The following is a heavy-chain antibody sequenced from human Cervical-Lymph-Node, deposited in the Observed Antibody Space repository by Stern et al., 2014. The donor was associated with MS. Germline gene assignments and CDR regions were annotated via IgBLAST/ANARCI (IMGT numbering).Heavy chain of an antibody. CDR3: AKLFFNKGLGGAYLGALHI. CDR2: ISWNSVSI. V-gene: IGHV3-9*01. Sequence: VQLVESGGDLVQPGRSLRLSCAASGFMFDDYAMHWVRQSPGKGLEWVAGISWNSVSIGYADSVKGRFTISRDNGKNSLYLQMNCLRGEDAALYCAKLFFNKGLGGAYLGALHIWGQGTMVIVSS. CDR1: GFMFDDYA. J-gene: IGHJ3*02. D-gene: IGHD1-26*01.